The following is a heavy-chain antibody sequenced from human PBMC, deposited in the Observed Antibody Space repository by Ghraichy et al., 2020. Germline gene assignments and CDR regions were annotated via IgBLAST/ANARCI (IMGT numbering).Heavy chain of an antibody. CDR3: AKLRYNNFWSGYLDY. Sequence: GGSLRLSCAASGFTFSSYAMSWVRQAPGKGLEWVSAISGSGGSTYYADSVKGRFTISRDNSKNTLYLQMNSLRAEDTAVYYCAKLRYNNFWSGYLDYWGQGTLVTVSS. J-gene: IGHJ4*02. V-gene: IGHV3-23*01. CDR1: GFTFSSYA. CDR2: ISGSGGST. D-gene: IGHD3-3*01.